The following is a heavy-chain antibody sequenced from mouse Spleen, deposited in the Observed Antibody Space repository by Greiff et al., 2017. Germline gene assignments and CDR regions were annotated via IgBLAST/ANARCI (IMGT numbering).Heavy chain of an antibody. CDR1: GFSLTSYG. V-gene: IGHV2-5*01. CDR3: AKSSSTVVARYWYFDV. J-gene: IGHJ1*01. D-gene: IGHD1-1*01. Sequence: QVQLQQSGPGLVQPSQSLSITCTVSGFSLTSYGVHWVRQSPGKGLEWLGVIWRGGSTDYNAAFMSRLSITKDNSKSQVFFKMNSLQADDTAIYYCAKSSSTVVARYWYFDVWGAGTTVTVSS. CDR2: IWRGGST.